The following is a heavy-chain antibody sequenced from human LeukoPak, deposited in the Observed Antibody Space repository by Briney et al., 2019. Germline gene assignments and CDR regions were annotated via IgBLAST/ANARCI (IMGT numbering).Heavy chain of an antibody. Sequence: PSETLSLTCTVSGGSISSYYWSWIRQPPGKGLEWIGYIYYSGSTNYNPSLKSRVTMSVDTSKNQFSLKLSSVTAADTAVYYCARDSHYSSSWYDWDDAFDIWGQGTMVTVSS. CDR1: GGSISSYY. V-gene: IGHV4-59*12. D-gene: IGHD6-13*01. CDR2: IYYSGST. J-gene: IGHJ3*02. CDR3: ARDSHYSSSWYDWDDAFDI.